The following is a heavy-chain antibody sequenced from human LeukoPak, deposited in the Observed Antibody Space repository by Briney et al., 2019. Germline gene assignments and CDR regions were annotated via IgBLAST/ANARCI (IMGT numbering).Heavy chain of an antibody. J-gene: IGHJ4*02. CDR1: GGSISSYY. V-gene: IGHV4-59*01. CDR3: ARAPFYGPRLDY. D-gene: IGHD3-16*01. Sequence: PSETLSLTCTVSGGSISSYYWSWIRQPPGKRLEWIGHIYYSRSTNYNPSLKSRVTISVDTSKNQFSLKLSSVTAADTAVYYCARAPFYGPRLDYWGQGTLVTVSS. CDR2: IYYSRST.